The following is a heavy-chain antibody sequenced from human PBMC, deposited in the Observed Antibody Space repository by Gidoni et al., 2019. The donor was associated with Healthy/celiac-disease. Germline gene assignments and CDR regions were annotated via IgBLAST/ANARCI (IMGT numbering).Heavy chain of an antibody. D-gene: IGHD6-19*01. V-gene: IGHV3-30*18. Sequence: QVQLVESGGGVVQPGRSLRLSCAASGFTFSSYGMHWVRQAPGKGLEWVAVISYDGSNKYYADSVKGRFTISRDNSKNTLYLQMNSLRAEDTAVYYCAKDSVAYSSPYGMDVWGQGTTVTVSS. J-gene: IGHJ6*02. CDR2: ISYDGSNK. CDR1: GFTFSSYG. CDR3: AKDSVAYSSPYGMDV.